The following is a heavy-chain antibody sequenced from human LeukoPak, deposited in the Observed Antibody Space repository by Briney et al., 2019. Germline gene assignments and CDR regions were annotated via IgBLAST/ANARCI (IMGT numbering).Heavy chain of an antibody. CDR2: ISSSSSYI. V-gene: IGHV3-21*01. CDR3: ARDIAARDAFDI. CDR1: EFTFSSYA. Sequence: GGSLRLSCAASEFTFSSYAMHWVRQAPGKGLEWVSSISSSSSYIYYADSVKGRFTISRDNAKNSLYLQMNSLRAEDTAVYYCARDIAARDAFDIWGQGTMVTVSS. J-gene: IGHJ3*02. D-gene: IGHD6-6*01.